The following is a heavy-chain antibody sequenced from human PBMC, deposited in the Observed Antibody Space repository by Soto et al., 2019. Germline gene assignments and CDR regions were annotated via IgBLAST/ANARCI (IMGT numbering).Heavy chain of an antibody. CDR3: ARRRDSSGYYRRYYYDMNV. V-gene: IGHV4-34*01. Sequence: PSETLSLTCAVYGGSFSGYYWSWIRRPPGKGLEWIGEINHSGSTNYNPSLKSRVTISVDTSKNQFSLKLSSVTAADTAVYYCARRRDSSGYYRRYYYDMNVWGQGTTVTVSS. CDR1: GGSFSGYY. CDR2: INHSGST. D-gene: IGHD3-22*01. J-gene: IGHJ6*01.